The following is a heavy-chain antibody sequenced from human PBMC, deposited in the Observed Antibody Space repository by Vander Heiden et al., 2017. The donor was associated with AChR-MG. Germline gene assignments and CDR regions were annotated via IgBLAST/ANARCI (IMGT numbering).Heavy chain of an antibody. Sequence: EVQLVESGGGLVQPGGSLRLSCAASGFTFSSYWMSWVRQAPGKGLEWVANIKQDGSEKYYVDSVKGRFSISRDNAKNSLYLQMNSLRVEDTAVYFCASVTQGSYYYGSGSYFAWGQGTLVTVSS. CDR3: ASVTQGSYYYGSGSYFA. CDR1: GFTFSSYW. D-gene: IGHD3-10*01. CDR2: IKQDGSEK. V-gene: IGHV3-7*01. J-gene: IGHJ5*02.